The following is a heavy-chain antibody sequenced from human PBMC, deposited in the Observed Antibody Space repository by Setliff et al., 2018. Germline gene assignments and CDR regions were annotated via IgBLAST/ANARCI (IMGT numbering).Heavy chain of an antibody. V-gene: IGHV1-3*03. Sequence: ASVKVSCKASGYSLSAYVMHWVRQAPGQRLEWMGWINGASGNTKYSQKFQGRVTITRDTSASTAYMELSSLRSEDMAVYYCARDKGYDSSGYYFYYYYYMDVWGKGTTVTVSS. CDR3: ARDKGYDSSGYYFYYYYYMDV. CDR2: INGASGNT. D-gene: IGHD3-22*01. CDR1: GYSLSAYV. J-gene: IGHJ6*03.